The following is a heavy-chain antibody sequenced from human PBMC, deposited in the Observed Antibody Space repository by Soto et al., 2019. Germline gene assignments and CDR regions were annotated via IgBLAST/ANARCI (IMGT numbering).Heavy chain of an antibody. V-gene: IGHV3-53*01. J-gene: IGHJ4*02. CDR1: GFTVSNNY. D-gene: IGHD2-2*01. CDR2: IYSGGYT. CDR3: ATQPGGGGY. Sequence: EVQLVESGGGLIQPGGSLRLSCAVSGFTVSNNYMSWVRQAPGKGLEGVSVIYSGGYTAYGDSVKGRFTISRDNSKNTPFPQINDLRAEHTAVFYWATQPGGGGYWGQGTLVTVSS.